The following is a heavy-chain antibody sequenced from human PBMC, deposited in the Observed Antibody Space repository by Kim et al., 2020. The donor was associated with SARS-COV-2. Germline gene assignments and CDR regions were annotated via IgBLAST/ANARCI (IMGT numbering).Heavy chain of an antibody. V-gene: IGHV3-7*01. Sequence: GGSLRLSCAASGFTFSSNWMTWFRQAPGKGLEWVANIKQDVSEKYYVDSVMGRFTISRDNAKNSLYLQMNSLSAEDTAVYYCARARGWGVHTMGPNIDYWGQGTLVTVTA. J-gene: IGHJ4*02. CDR1: GFTFSSNW. D-gene: IGHD1-1*01. CDR3: ARARGWGVHTMGPNIDY. CDR2: IKQDVSEK.